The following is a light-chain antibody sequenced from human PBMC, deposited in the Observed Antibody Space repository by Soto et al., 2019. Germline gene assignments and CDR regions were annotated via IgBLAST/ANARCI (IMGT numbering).Light chain of an antibody. CDR2: DAS. V-gene: IGKV3-11*01. CDR1: QSVYSN. Sequence: EIALTQSPATLSLSPGERATLSCRASQSVYSNLAWYQQKPGQAPRLLIYDASNRATGIPARFSGSGSGTDFTLTISSLEPEDFAVYFCQQRINSLTFGGGTKVESK. CDR3: QQRINSLT. J-gene: IGKJ4*01.